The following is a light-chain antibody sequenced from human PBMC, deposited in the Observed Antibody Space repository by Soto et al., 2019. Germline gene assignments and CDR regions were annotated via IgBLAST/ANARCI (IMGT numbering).Light chain of an antibody. CDR2: GAS. Sequence: IQLTQSPSSLSASVGDRVTITCRASQAISGFSVWYQQNPGQAPKLLLYGASTLQSGVPSRFSGSGSGTDFTLTISSLQPADIATYYCQQFKSYPYTFGQGTKVDIK. CDR3: QQFKSYPYT. J-gene: IGKJ2*01. V-gene: IGKV1-9*01. CDR1: QAISGF.